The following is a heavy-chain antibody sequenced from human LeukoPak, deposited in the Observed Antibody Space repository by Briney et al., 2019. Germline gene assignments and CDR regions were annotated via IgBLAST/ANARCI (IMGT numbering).Heavy chain of an antibody. CDR3: ARGNDYGDYVGGYYFDY. V-gene: IGHV4-39*07. D-gene: IGHD4-17*01. CDR2: IYYSGST. Sequence: SETLSLTCTVSGGSISSSSYYWGWIRQPPGKGLEWIGSIYYSGSTYYNPSLKSRVTISVDTSKNQFSLKLSSVTAADTAVYYCARGNDYGDYVGGYYFDYWGQGTLVTVSS. J-gene: IGHJ4*02. CDR1: GGSISSSSYY.